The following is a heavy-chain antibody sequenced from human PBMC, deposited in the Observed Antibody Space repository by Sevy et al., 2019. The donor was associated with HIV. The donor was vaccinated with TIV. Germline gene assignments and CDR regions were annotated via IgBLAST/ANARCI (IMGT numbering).Heavy chain of an antibody. CDR2: FDPEDGET. D-gene: IGHD3-22*01. CDR1: GYTLTELS. CDR3: ATGSGQEWLLLRNNSRYAFDI. J-gene: IGHJ3*02. Sequence: ASVKVSCKVSGYTLTELSMHWVRQAPGKGLEWMGPFDPEDGETVYAQTFQGRVTMTEDTSTDTAYMELSSLRSEDTAVYYCATGSGQEWLLLRNNSRYAFDIWGQGTMVTVSS. V-gene: IGHV1-24*01.